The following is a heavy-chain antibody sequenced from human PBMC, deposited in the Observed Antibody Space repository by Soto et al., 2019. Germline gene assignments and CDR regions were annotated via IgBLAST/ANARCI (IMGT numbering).Heavy chain of an antibody. V-gene: IGHV3-23*01. J-gene: IGHJ4*02. CDR3: AKDRTVAARNFDY. D-gene: IGHD6-6*01. CDR2: ISTAVGAT. Sequence: EVHLLESGGGLVQPGGSLRLSCAASGFRYNNYAMGWVRQAPGKGLEWVSSISTAVGATYYADSVKGRFTISRDDSTDRLYLQMNSLRAEDTAVYYCAKDRTVAARNFDYWGQGTLVTVSS. CDR1: GFRYNNYA.